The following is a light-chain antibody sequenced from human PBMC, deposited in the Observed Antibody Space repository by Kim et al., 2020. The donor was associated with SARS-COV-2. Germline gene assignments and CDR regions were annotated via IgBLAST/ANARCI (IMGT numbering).Light chain of an antibody. CDR1: QTVLYSSNNKNC. J-gene: IGKJ4*01. Sequence: DIVMTQSPDSLAVSLGERATINCKSSQTVLYSSNNKNCLAWFQQKPGQPPKLLIYWASTRESGVPDRFSGSGSGTDFTLTISSLQAEDVAVYYCQQYYSCPLTFGGGTKVDIK. V-gene: IGKV4-1*01. CDR3: QQYYSCPLT. CDR2: WAS.